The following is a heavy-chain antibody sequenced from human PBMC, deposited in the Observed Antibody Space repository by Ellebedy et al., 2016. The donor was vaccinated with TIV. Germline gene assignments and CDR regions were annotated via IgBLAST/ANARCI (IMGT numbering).Heavy chain of an antibody. CDR1: GFLFSAYW. CDR2: INHDGSST. Sequence: GESLKIYCGGSGFLFSAYWMLWVRHTPGKGLVCVSRINHDGSSTIYADSVKGRFTISRDNAKSTLYLQMSSLGVEDTAVYYFARGAEHTTSSGGFRWFDPWGHGNLVTVS. J-gene: IGHJ5*02. D-gene: IGHD6-6*01. CDR3: ARGAEHTTSSGGFRWFDP. V-gene: IGHV3-74*01.